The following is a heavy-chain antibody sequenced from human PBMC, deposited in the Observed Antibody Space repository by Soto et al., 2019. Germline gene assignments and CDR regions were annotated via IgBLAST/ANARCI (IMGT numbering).Heavy chain of an antibody. CDR3: VAGDKYYAMGV. Sequence: QVQLVESVGGVVQPGRSLRVSCAASGITISNYFMYWVRQAPGKGLEWVAAISYDGSNKHYSDSVKGRFTISRDNSKNTLNLQMNSLRDEDTAVYYCVAGDKYYAMGVWGQGTTVAVSS. D-gene: IGHD6-6*01. CDR2: ISYDGSNK. V-gene: IGHV3-30-3*01. J-gene: IGHJ6*02. CDR1: GITISNYF.